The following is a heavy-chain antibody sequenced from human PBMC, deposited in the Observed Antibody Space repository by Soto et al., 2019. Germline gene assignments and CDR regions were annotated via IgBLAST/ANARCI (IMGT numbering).Heavy chain of an antibody. D-gene: IGHD5-18*01. CDR2: IYPGDSDT. V-gene: IGHV5-51*01. CDR3: ARGPRVLSLPSYD. CDR1: GYSFTGYW. J-gene: IGHJ4*02. Sequence: GESLKISCKGSGYSFTGYWIGWVRQMPGKGLESMGIIYPGDSDTRYSPSFQGQVTISADKSISTAYLQWSSLKAPDTAMYYCARGPRVLSLPSYDWGEGTLVTAPQ.